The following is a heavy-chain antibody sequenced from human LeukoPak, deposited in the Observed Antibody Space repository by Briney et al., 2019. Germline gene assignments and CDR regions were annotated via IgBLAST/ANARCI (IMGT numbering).Heavy chain of an antibody. CDR2: ISSSSSTI. CDR3: ARETGYAFDI. Sequence: GESLRLSCAASGFTFSGYSMIWVRQAPGRGQEWLSYISSSSSTISYADSVKGRFTISRDNAQNSLFLLMNSLRDEDTAVYYCARETGYAFDIWGQGTMVTVSS. J-gene: IGHJ3*02. D-gene: IGHD2-15*01. V-gene: IGHV3-48*02. CDR1: GFTFSGYS.